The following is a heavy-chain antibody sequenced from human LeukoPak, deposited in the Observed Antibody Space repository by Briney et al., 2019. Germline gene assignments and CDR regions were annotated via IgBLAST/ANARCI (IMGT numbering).Heavy chain of an antibody. Sequence: GGSLTLSCAAPGFIFDDYAIHWVRQPPGKGLEWVSLISGDGGSTFYADSVKGRFTISRDNSKNSLYLQMSSLRSEDTALYYCARESERSGWYDYWGQGTLVTVSS. V-gene: IGHV3-43*02. J-gene: IGHJ4*02. CDR2: ISGDGGST. CDR3: ARESERSGWYDY. D-gene: IGHD6-19*01. CDR1: GFIFDDYA.